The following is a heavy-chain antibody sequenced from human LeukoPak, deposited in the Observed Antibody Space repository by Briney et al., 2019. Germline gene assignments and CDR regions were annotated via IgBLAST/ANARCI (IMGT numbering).Heavy chain of an antibody. CDR1: GGSISSGSYY. V-gene: IGHV4-61*02. D-gene: IGHD6-13*01. CDR2: IYTSGST. CDR3: ASDSWFISSHAFDI. J-gene: IGHJ3*02. Sequence: SQTLSLTCTVSGGSISSGSYYWSWIRQPAGKGLEWIGRIYTSGSTNYNPSLKSRVTISVDTSKNQFSLKLSSVTAADTAVYYRASDSWFISSHAFDIWGQGTMVTVSS.